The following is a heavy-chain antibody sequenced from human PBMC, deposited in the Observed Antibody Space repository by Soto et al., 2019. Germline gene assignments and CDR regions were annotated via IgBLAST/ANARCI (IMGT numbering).Heavy chain of an antibody. CDR2: ISAYNGNT. V-gene: IGHV1-18*04. J-gene: IGHJ5*02. D-gene: IGHD2-2*02. CDR1: GYTFTSYG. Sequence: QVQLVQSGAEVKKPGASVKVSCKASGYTFTSYGISWVRQAPGQRLVWIGWISAYNGNTNYAQKLQGRVTVTTDTSTSTAYMELRGLRSDDTAVYYCARDNAGQRGYCSSTSCYTDWFDPWGQGTLVTVSS. CDR3: ARDNAGQRGYCSSTSCYTDWFDP.